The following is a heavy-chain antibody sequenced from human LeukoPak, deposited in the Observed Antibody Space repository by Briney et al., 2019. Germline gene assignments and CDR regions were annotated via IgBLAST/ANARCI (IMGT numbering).Heavy chain of an antibody. J-gene: IGHJ5*02. CDR2: ISSSSSYT. CDR1: GFTFSSYS. D-gene: IGHD2-2*01. Sequence: GGSLRLSCAASGFTFSSYSMNWVRQAPGKGLEWVSSISSSSSYTYYADSVKGRFTISRDNAKNSLYLQMNSLRAEDTAVYYCARDLWATRDNWFDPWGQGTLVTVSS. V-gene: IGHV3-21*01. CDR3: ARDLWATRDNWFDP.